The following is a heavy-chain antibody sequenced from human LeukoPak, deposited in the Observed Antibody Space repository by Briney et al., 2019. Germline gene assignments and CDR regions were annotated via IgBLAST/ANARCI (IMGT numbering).Heavy chain of an antibody. J-gene: IGHJ4*02. D-gene: IGHD3-10*01. CDR2: IYYSGST. CDR1: GGSISSSSYY. Sequence: SETLSLTCTVSGGSISSSSYYWSWIRQPPGKGLEWIGYIYYSGSTNYNPSLKSRVTISVDTPKNQFSLKLSSVTAADTAVYYCARVWLARGVIPNFDYWGQGTLVTVSS. V-gene: IGHV4-61*01. CDR3: ARVWLARGVIPNFDY.